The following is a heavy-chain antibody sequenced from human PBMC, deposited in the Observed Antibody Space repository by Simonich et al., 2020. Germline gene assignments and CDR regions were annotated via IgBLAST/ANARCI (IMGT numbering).Heavy chain of an antibody. J-gene: IGHJ3*02. CDR2: INSDGSST. CDR3: ARDYSNYDAFDI. D-gene: IGHD4-4*01. CDR1: GFTFSSYW. Sequence: EVQLVESGGGLVQPGGSLRLSCAASGFTFSSYWMHWVRQAPGKGLVWVSRINSDGSSTSDADSVKGRFTISRDNAKNTLYLQMNSLRAEDTAVYYCARDYSNYDAFDIWGQGTMVTVSS. V-gene: IGHV3-74*01.